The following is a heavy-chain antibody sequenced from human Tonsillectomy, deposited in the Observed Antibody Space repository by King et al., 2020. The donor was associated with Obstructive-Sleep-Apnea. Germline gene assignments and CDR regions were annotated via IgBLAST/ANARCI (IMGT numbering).Heavy chain of an antibody. Sequence: VQLVESGGGVVRPGRSLRLSCAASGFTFSSYAMHWVRQAPGKGLEWVALISYDGSNKYYADSVKGRFTISRDNSKNTLYLQMNSLRAEDTAVYYCGRGREEDYGDYGGTDYWGQGTLVTVSS. D-gene: IGHD4-17*01. CDR1: GFTFSSYA. CDR2: ISYDGSNK. V-gene: IGHV3-30-3*01. J-gene: IGHJ4*02. CDR3: GRGREEDYGDYGGTDY.